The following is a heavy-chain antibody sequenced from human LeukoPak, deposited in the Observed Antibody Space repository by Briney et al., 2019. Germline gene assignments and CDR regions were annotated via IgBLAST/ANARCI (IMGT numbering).Heavy chain of an antibody. V-gene: IGHV3-74*01. Sequence: PGGSLRLSCAASGFTFSNYWMHWVRQAPGKGLVWVSHINTDGSSTNYADSVKGRFTISRDNAKNSLYLQMNSLRAEDTALYYCAKDRAAGPRDGMDVWGQGTTVTVSS. J-gene: IGHJ6*02. CDR3: AKDRAAGPRDGMDV. CDR2: INTDGSST. D-gene: IGHD6-13*01. CDR1: GFTFSNYW.